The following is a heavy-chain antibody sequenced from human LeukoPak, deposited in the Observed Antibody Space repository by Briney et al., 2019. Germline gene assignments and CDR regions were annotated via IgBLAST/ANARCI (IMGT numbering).Heavy chain of an antibody. Sequence: SETLSLTCAVSGGSISSSNWWSWVRQPPGKGLEWIGEIYHSGSTNYNPSLKSRVTISVDRSKNQFSLKLSSVTAADTAVYYCARVNTILLWFGELYYFDYWGQGTLVTVSS. D-gene: IGHD3-10*01. CDR2: IYHSGST. V-gene: IGHV4-4*02. CDR3: ARVNTILLWFGELYYFDY. J-gene: IGHJ4*02. CDR1: GGSISSSNW.